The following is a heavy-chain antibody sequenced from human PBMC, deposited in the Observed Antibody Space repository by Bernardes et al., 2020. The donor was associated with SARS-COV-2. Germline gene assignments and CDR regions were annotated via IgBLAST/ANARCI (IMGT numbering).Heavy chain of an antibody. CDR3: ARDQLPTGGWFDP. D-gene: IGHD2-2*01. Sequence: SETLSLTCAVYGGSFSGYYWTWIRQPPGKGLEWIGYVYDSVTTKYSLSFRSRATISIDVSRSQFSLTLKSVTTADSGLYFCARDQLPTGGWFDPWGQGTLVTVSS. J-gene: IGHJ5*02. CDR1: GGSFSGYY. CDR2: VYDSVTT. V-gene: IGHV4-34*11.